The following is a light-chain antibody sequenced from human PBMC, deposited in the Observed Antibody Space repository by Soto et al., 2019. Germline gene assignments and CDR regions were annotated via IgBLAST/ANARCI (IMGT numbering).Light chain of an antibody. CDR1: QSISSY. Sequence: DIQMTQSPSSLSASVGDRVTITCRASQSISSYLNWYQQKPGKAPKLLIYAASSLQSGVPSRFSGSGSGTDFTLXISSLQPEDFATYYCQQRGTFGQGTKVDTK. J-gene: IGKJ1*01. V-gene: IGKV1-39*01. CDR3: QQRGT. CDR2: AAS.